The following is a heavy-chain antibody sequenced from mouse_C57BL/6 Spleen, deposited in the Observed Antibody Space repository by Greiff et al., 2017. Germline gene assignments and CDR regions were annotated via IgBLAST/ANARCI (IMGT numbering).Heavy chain of an antibody. D-gene: IGHD1-1*01. CDR2: INPNHGGT. V-gene: IGHV1-18*01. CDR3: ARSGDGSSSYYFDY. Sequence: EVQLQQSGPELVKPGASVKIPCKASGYTFTDYNMDWVKQSHGKSLEWLGDINPNHGGTIYNQKLQGKATLTVDKSSSTAYMELRSLTSEDTAVYYCARSGDGSSSYYFDYWGQGTTLTVSS. J-gene: IGHJ2*01. CDR1: GYTFTDYN.